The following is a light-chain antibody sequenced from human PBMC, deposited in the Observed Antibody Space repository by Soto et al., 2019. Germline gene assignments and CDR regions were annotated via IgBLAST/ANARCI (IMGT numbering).Light chain of an antibody. CDR3: SSYGSNSTRYV. Sequence: QSALTQPASVSGSPGQSITISCTGTSSDVGGYNYVSWYQQHPGKAPKLMIYEVSNLTSGVSNRFSGSKSANTASLTISGLQAADEAAYFCSSYGSNSTRYVFGTGTKVTVL. J-gene: IGLJ1*01. CDR1: SSDVGGYNY. V-gene: IGLV2-14*01. CDR2: EVS.